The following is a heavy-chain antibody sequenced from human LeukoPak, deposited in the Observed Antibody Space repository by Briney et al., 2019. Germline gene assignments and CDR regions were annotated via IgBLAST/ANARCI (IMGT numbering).Heavy chain of an antibody. CDR1: GFTFGRYW. Sequence: PGGSLILSCAASGFTFGRYWMSWVRQAPGKGLEWVANIKPDGSDKNYVDSVRGRFTISRDNSKNSLYLQMNSLRAEDTAVYHCARYYDSSGYFYWGQGTLVTVSS. CDR2: IKPDGSDK. CDR3: ARYYDSSGYFY. V-gene: IGHV3-7*04. J-gene: IGHJ4*02. D-gene: IGHD3-22*01.